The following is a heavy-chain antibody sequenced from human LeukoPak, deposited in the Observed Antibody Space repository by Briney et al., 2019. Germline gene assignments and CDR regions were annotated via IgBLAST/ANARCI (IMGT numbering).Heavy chain of an antibody. D-gene: IGHD2-15*01. V-gene: IGHV4-39*01. CDR3: ARQLAAGNDAFDI. Sequence: SETLSLTCTVSGVYIYSSTYYWAWIRQPPGKGLEFIGSIYYNENTYSNLSLRSRLTISVDTSTNQFSLRLNSVTAADTAVYYCARQLAAGNDAFDIWGQGTMVTVSS. CDR1: GVYIYSSTYY. CDR2: IYYNENT. J-gene: IGHJ3*02.